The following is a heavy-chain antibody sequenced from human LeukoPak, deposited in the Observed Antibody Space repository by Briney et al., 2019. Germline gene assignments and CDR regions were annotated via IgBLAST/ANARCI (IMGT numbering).Heavy chain of an antibody. D-gene: IGHD3-9*01. J-gene: IGHJ4*02. CDR2: INAYNGNT. V-gene: IGHV1-18*01. Sequence: WASVKVSCKASGYTFTSYAMNWVRQAPGQGLEWMGWINAYNGNTNYAQKLQDRVIMTTDTSTSTAYMELRSLRSDDTAVYYCARGLIRYFDWLSPLDYWGQGTLVTVSS. CDR1: GYTFTSYA. CDR3: ARGLIRYFDWLSPLDY.